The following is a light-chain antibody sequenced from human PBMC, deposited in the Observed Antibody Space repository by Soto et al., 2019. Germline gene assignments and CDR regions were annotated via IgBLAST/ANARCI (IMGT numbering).Light chain of an antibody. Sequence: EIVMTQSAATVSVSPGERATLSCRASQSVRNNLAWYQQKPGQAPRLLIYGASTRATGIPARFSGSGYGTEFNLTISSLQSEDFAVYYCQQYNKWPRTFGHGTKVDIK. CDR2: GAS. CDR1: QSVRNN. J-gene: IGKJ1*01. CDR3: QQYNKWPRT. V-gene: IGKV3-15*01.